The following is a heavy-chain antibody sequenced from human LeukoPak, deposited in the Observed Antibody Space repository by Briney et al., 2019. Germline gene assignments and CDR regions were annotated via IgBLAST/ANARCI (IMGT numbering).Heavy chain of an antibody. V-gene: IGHV3-23*01. D-gene: IGHD3-10*01. J-gene: IGHJ4*02. Sequence: GGSLRLSCAASGLTFSSYAMSWVRQAPGKGLEWVSAISGSGGSTYYADSVKGRFTISRDNSKNTLYLQMNSLRAEDTAVYYCAKDTRVYYYFDYWGQGTLVTVSS. CDR2: ISGSGGST. CDR1: GLTFSSYA. CDR3: AKDTRVYYYFDY.